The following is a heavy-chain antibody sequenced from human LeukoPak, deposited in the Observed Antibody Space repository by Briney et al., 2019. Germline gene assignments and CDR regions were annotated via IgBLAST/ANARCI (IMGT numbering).Heavy chain of an antibody. Sequence: PGRSLRLSCAASGFTFSSYGMHWVRQAPGKGLEWVAVISYDGSNKYYADSVKGRFTISRDNSKDTLYLQMNSLRAEDTAVYYCAKQTTRYFDWLSGTGLDPWGQGTLVTVSS. J-gene: IGHJ5*02. V-gene: IGHV3-30*18. CDR2: ISYDGSNK. D-gene: IGHD3-9*01. CDR3: AKQTTRYFDWLSGTGLDP. CDR1: GFTFSSYG.